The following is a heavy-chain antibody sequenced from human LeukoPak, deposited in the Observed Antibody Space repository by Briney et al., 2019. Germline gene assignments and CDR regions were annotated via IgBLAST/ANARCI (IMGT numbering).Heavy chain of an antibody. CDR2: ISGSGGST. V-gene: IGHV3-23*01. CDR3: AKAFGGGKILEWLLPDYYYYYMDV. D-gene: IGHD3-3*01. J-gene: IGHJ6*03. CDR1: GFTFSSYA. Sequence: PGGSLRLSCAASGFTFSSYAMSWVRQAPGKGLEWVSAISGSGGSTYYADSVKGRFTISRDNSKNTLYLQMNSLRPEDTAVYYCAKAFGGGKILEWLLPDYYYYYMDVWGKGTTVTVSS.